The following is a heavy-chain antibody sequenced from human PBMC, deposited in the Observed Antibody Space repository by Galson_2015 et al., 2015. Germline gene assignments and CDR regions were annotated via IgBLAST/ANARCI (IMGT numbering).Heavy chain of an antibody. V-gene: IGHV1-18*04. CDR3: AREGAGPHGGVDY. CDR2: ISPYKGDT. D-gene: IGHD2-8*01. Sequence: SVKVSCKASGYTFISYDITWVRQAPGQGLEWMAWISPYKGDTRHAQKFQGRVTVTTDTSTSTVYMELESLRSDDTALYYCAREGAGPHGGVDYWGQGTLVTVSS. CDR1: GYTFISYD. J-gene: IGHJ4*02.